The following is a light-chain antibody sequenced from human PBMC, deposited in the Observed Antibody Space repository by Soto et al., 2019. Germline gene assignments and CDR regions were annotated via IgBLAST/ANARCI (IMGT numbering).Light chain of an antibody. CDR1: QSVSSNY. Sequence: LTGSPGTLSGSPGERASPSCGASQSVSSNYLAWYQQKTGQAPRLLIYGASTRATGVPDRFSGSGYGTDFNLTISRLESEHFAVYHCQQYGSLSWTFGQGTKVDIK. CDR2: GAS. CDR3: QQYGSLSWT. V-gene: IGKV3-20*01. J-gene: IGKJ1*01.